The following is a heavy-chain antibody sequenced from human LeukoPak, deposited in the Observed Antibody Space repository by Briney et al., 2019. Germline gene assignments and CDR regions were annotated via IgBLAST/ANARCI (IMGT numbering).Heavy chain of an antibody. V-gene: IGHV3-23*01. Sequence: GGSLRLSCAASGFTFSSYGMSWVRQAPGKGLEGVSAISGSGCSTYYADSVKCRFTISRDNSKNTLYLKMNSLRAEDTAVYYCAKDGGQQLGFFYYYMAVWGKGTTVTISS. CDR1: GFTFSSYG. CDR2: ISGSGCST. D-gene: IGHD6-13*01. CDR3: AKDGGQQLGFFYYYMAV. J-gene: IGHJ6*03.